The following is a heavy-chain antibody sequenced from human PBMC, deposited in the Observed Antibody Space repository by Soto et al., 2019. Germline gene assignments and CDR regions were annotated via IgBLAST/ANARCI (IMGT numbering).Heavy chain of an antibody. CDR2: ISTYSGGT. CDR1: GYTFTRSG. V-gene: IGHV1-2*04. D-gene: IGHD3-22*01. Sequence: ASVKVSCKASGYTFTRSGISWVRQAPGQGLEWMGWISTYSGGTNYAQKFQGWVTMTRDTSTSTAYMELSRLRSDDTAVYYCARVTYYYDSSGYSSDYYYGMDVWGQGTTVTVSS. CDR3: ARVTYYYDSSGYSSDYYYGMDV. J-gene: IGHJ6*02.